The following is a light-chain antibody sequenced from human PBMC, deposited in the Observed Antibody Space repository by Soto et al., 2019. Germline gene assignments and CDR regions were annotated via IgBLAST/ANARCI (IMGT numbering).Light chain of an antibody. J-gene: IGKJ1*01. V-gene: IGKV3-15*01. Sequence: EIVMTQSPATLSVSPGERATLSCRASQSVSSFLAWYQQKPGQAPRLLIHGASTRAAGIPARFSGSGSGTDFTLTITSLQSEDFAVYYCHQYGSGPWTFGQGTKVDI. CDR1: QSVSSF. CDR3: HQYGSGPWT. CDR2: GAS.